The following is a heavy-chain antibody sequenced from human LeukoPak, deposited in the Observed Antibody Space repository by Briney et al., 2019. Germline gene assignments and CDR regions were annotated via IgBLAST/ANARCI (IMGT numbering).Heavy chain of an antibody. J-gene: IGHJ4*02. D-gene: IGHD1-1*01. V-gene: IGHV3-23*01. CDR2: IRSNGGTT. CDR3: AKGQELDDGVFDA. Sequence: GGSLRLSCAASGFTFSSIAMTWVRQAPGKGLEWVSTIRSNGGTTYNAVSVKGRFTISRDNSKNTVYLELNSLRVEDTAIYYCAKGQELDDGVFDAWGQGTLVTVSS. CDR1: GFTFSSIA.